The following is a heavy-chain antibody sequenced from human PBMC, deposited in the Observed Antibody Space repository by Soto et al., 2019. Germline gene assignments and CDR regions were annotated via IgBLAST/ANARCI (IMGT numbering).Heavy chain of an antibody. D-gene: IGHD2-15*01. CDR1: GFTFRAST. V-gene: IGHV3-73*01. J-gene: IGHJ5*02. CDR3: AKPRGYCSGGSCYSNWFDP. Sequence: GGSLILSSIASGFTFRASTRQGLRKASGKGLEWLGRIGSRGETYATTYAASVKGRFTISRDDSKKTAYLQMNSLESEDTAVYYCAKPRGYCSGGSCYSNWFDPWGQGT. CDR2: IGSRGETYAT.